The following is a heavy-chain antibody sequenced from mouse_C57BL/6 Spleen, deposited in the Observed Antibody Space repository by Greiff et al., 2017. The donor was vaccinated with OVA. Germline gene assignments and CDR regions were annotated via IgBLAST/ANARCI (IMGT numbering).Heavy chain of an antibody. D-gene: IGHD2-1*01. CDR2: INPSSGYT. J-gene: IGHJ1*03. CDR3: ARREGNYWYFDV. V-gene: IGHV1-4*01. CDR1: GYTFTSYT. Sequence: QVQLKESGAELARPGASVKMSCKASGYTFTSYTMHWVKQRPGQGLEWIGYINPSSGYTKYNQKFKDKATLTADKSSSTAYMQLSSLTSEDSAVYYCARREGNYWYFDVWGTGTTVTVSS.